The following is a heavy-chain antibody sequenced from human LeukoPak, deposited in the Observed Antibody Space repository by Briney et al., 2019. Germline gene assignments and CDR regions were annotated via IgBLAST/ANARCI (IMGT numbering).Heavy chain of an antibody. CDR3: AKDNWAGAFDY. CDR1: GFTFSTYW. D-gene: IGHD4/OR15-4a*01. CDR2: IYSDGSSI. V-gene: IGHV3-74*01. Sequence: GGSLRLSCAASGFTFSTYWMHWVRQAPGKGLMWVSRIYSDGSSILHADSVKGRFTISRDNAKNTLYLQMDSLRAEDTAVYYCAKDNWAGAFDYWGQGVLVTVSS. J-gene: IGHJ4*02.